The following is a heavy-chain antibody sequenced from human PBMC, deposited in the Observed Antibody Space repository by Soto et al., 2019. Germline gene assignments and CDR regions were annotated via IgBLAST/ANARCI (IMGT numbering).Heavy chain of an antibody. CDR3: AIIMTHSDSFDI. CDR1: GYSFAGFY. Sequence: GASEVSCKASGYSFAGFYIHWMRQAPGQGLEWVGSINSNSGATTYAQKFQDSVAMTRDTSVSTAYMDLNRLTSDDTAIYYCAIIMTHSDSFDIWGQGTMVTVSS. J-gene: IGHJ3*02. CDR2: INSNSGAT. D-gene: IGHD3-16*01. V-gene: IGHV1-2*04.